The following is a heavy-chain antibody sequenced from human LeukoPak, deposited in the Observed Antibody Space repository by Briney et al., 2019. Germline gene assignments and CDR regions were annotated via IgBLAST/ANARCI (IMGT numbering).Heavy chain of an antibody. Sequence: GGSLRLSCAASGFTFSGYSFNWVRQAPGKGPEWVSYIDSTSSTIFNADAVKGRFTISRDNAKNSLYLQMNSLRAEDTAVYYCARGVGSSGWPNYFDYWGQGTLVTVSS. CDR3: ARGVGSSGWPNYFDY. J-gene: IGHJ4*02. CDR2: IDSTSSTI. V-gene: IGHV3-48*01. CDR1: GFTFSGYS. D-gene: IGHD6-25*01.